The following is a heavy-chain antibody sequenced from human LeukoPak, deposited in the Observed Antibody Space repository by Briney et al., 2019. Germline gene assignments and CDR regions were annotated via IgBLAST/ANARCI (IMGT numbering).Heavy chain of an antibody. CDR1: GVSLSSYS. Sequence: SETLSLTCTVSGVSLSSYSWRWIRQPAGKGVEWVGRIYTSGSTSYNPSLTSRVSMSLDTSKKQISLELSSVTAADTAVYYCARETLTFPDFWGQGTLVTVSS. V-gene: IGHV4-4*07. CDR2: IYTSGST. CDR3: ARETLTFPDF. D-gene: IGHD3-9*01. J-gene: IGHJ4*02.